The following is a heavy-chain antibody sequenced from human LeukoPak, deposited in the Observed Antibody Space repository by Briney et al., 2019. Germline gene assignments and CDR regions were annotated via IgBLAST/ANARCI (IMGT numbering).Heavy chain of an antibody. D-gene: IGHD3-9*01. V-gene: IGHV1-2*02. CDR3: ARTSPLRYFDWPGDY. CDR1: GYTFTGYF. J-gene: IGHJ4*02. Sequence: GASVKVSCKASGYTFTGYFMHWVRQAPGQGLEWMGWINPNSGGTNYAQKFQGRVTMTRDTSINTASMELSRLRSDDTAAYYCARTSPLRYFDWPGDYWGQGTLVAVST. CDR2: INPNSGGT.